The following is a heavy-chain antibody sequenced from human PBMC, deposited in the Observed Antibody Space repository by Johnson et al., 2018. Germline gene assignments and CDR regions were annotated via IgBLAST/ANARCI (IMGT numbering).Heavy chain of an antibody. CDR3: ARETGIAVAGTLGSYGMDV. CDR2: IGTAGDT. Sequence: VQLVESGGGLVQPGGSXRLSCAASGFTFSSYDMHWVRQATGKGLEGVSAIGTAGDTYYPGSVKGRFTISRENAKNSLYIQINSLRAGDTAVYYWARETGIAVAGTLGSYGMDVWGQGTTVTVSS. CDR1: GFTFSSYD. D-gene: IGHD6-19*01. V-gene: IGHV3-13*01. J-gene: IGHJ6*02.